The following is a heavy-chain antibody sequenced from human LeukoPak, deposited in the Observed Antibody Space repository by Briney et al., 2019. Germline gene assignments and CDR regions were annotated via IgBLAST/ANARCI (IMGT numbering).Heavy chain of an antibody. V-gene: IGHV3-30*03. CDR2: ISYDGSNK. D-gene: IGHD3-10*01. CDR3: ARDYYGSGSLAYFDY. Sequence: PGRSLRLSCAASGFTFSSYGMHWVRQAPGKGLEWVAVISYDGSNKYYADSVKGRFTISRDNSKNTLYLQMNSLRAEDTAVYYCARDYYGSGSLAYFDYWGQGTLVTVSS. J-gene: IGHJ4*02. CDR1: GFTFSSYG.